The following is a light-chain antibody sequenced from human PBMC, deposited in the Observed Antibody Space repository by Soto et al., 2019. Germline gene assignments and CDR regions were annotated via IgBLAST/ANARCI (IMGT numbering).Light chain of an antibody. CDR1: SSDIGTHGY. J-gene: IGLJ3*02. CDR3: SSYAGGTTWV. Sequence: QSALTQPPSASGSPGQSVTISCTGNSSDIGTHGYVSWYQQNPGKAPKLMLYEVNQLPSGVPDRFSGSKSGKTDFLTVSGLQAEDEAKSYCSSYAGGTTWVLGGWT. CDR2: EVN. V-gene: IGLV2-8*01.